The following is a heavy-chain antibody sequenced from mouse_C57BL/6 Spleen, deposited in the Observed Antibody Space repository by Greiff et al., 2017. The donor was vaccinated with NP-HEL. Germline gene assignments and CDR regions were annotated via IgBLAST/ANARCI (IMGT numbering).Heavy chain of an antibody. Sequence: EVKLMESGPGLVKPSQSLSLTCSVTGYSITSGYYWNWIRQFPGNKLEWMGYISYDGSNNYNPSLKNRISITRDTSKNQFFLKLNSVTTEDTATYYCARGRTGNFDYWGQGTTLTVSS. J-gene: IGHJ2*01. V-gene: IGHV3-6*01. CDR1: GYSITSGYY. CDR3: ARGRTGNFDY. D-gene: IGHD4-1*01. CDR2: ISYDGSN.